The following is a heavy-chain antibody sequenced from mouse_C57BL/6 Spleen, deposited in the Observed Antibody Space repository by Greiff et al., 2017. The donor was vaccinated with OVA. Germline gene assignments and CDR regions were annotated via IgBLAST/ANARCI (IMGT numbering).Heavy chain of an antibody. Sequence: VQLQQSGAELARPGASVKLSCKASGYTFTSSGISWVKQRTGQGLEWIGEIYPRSGNTYYNEKFKGKATLTADKSSSTAYMELSRLTYEDSAVYFCARHYCPAMDYWGQGTSLTVSS. CDR2: IYPRSGNT. V-gene: IGHV1-81*01. D-gene: IGHD1-1*01. J-gene: IGHJ4*01. CDR3: ARHYCPAMDY. CDR1: GYTFTSSG.